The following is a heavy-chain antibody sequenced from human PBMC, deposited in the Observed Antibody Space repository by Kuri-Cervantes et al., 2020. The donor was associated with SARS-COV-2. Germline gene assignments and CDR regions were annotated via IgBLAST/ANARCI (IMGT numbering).Heavy chain of an antibody. CDR2: IYHSGST. CDR1: GYSISSGYY. V-gene: IGHV4-38-2*01. CDR3: ARGIVVVPAAIRGELYKWFDP. D-gene: IGHD2-2*02. Sequence: SETLSLTCALSGYSISSGYYWGWIRQPPGTGLGWIGSIYHSGSTYYNPSLKSRFNISVDTSKDQFSLKLCFVTAAETAVYYCARGIVVVPAAIRGELYKWFDPWGQGTLVTVSS. J-gene: IGHJ5*02.